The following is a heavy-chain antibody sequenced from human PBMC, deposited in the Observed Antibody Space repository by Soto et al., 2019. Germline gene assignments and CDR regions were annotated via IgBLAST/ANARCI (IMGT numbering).Heavy chain of an antibody. V-gene: IGHV1-69*12. CDR3: ARGNHRWLQLWYFDL. CDR2: IIPIFGTA. J-gene: IGHJ2*01. CDR1: GGTFSSYT. Sequence: QVQLVQSGAEVKKPESSVSVSCKASGGTFSSYTISWVRQAPGQGLEWMGGIIPIFGTANYAQKFQGRVTITADESTTTAYMELRSLRSVDTAGYYCARGNHRWLQLWYFDLWGRGTLVTVSS. D-gene: IGHD5-12*01.